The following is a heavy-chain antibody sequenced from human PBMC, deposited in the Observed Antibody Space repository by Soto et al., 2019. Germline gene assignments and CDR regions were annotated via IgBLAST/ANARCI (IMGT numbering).Heavy chain of an antibody. V-gene: IGHV3-73*01. J-gene: IGHJ4*02. CDR1: GFIFSGSA. Sequence: EVQLVESGGGLVQPGGSVKLSCAASGFIFSGSAVHWVRQASGKGLEWVGRILSKAGNYATAYPASMKGRFTISRDDSENTAFLQMNSLKTEDTAVYYCIRGGSPYYYDYWGQRTLVAVSS. CDR2: ILSKAGNYAT. CDR3: IRGGSPYYYDY.